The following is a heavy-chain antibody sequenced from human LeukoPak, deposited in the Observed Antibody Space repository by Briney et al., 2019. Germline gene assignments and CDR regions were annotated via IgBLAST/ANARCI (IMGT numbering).Heavy chain of an antibody. J-gene: IGHJ4*02. V-gene: IGHV3-66*01. D-gene: IGHD6-19*01. CDR3: ARGVGFNTGWYYFIN. CDR1: GFTVSIYY. CDR2: IYSGGST. Sequence: GGSLRLSCAASGFTVSIYYMSWVRQAPGKGLEWVSVIYSGGSTYYADSVKGRFIVSRDNSKNMLYLQMGSLRAEDMAVYFCARGVGFNTGWYYFINWGQGTLVTVSS.